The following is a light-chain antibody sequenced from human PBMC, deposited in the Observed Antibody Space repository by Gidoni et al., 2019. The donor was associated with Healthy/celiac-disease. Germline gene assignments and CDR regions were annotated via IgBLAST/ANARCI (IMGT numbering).Light chain of an antibody. V-gene: IGKV1-39*01. J-gene: IGKJ1*01. Sequence: EIQMTPSPSSLSASVGDRVTITCRASQSISSYLNWYQQKPGKAPKLLIYAASSLQSGVPSRFSGSGSGTDFTLTISSLQPEDFATYYCQQSYSTPPWTFGQGTKVEIK. CDR2: AAS. CDR1: QSISSY. CDR3: QQSYSTPPWT.